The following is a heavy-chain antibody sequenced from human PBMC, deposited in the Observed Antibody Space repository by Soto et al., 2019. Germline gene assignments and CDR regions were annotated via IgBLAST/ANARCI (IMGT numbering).Heavy chain of an antibody. V-gene: IGHV2-26*01. Sequence: QVTLKESGPALVKPTETLTLTCTVSGFSLSNPRMGVNWIRQSPGKALEWLAHIFSNDEKSYNTSLKTRLNISKDTSKSQVVLTMTNMDPVDTGPYSCARIFIQHDISTRTNILFYYWGQGILVTVSS. J-gene: IGHJ4*02. D-gene: IGHD3-9*01. CDR1: GFSLSNPRMG. CDR3: ARIFIQHDISTRTNILFYY. CDR2: IFSNDEK.